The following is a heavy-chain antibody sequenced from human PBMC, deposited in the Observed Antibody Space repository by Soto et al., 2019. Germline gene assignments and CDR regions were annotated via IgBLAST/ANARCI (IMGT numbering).Heavy chain of an antibody. CDR1: GASIRSYY. CDR2: VYPSGST. J-gene: IGHJ4*02. Sequence: QVQLQESGPGLVKPSETLSLTCTVSGASIRSYYWRWIRQSPGKGLEWIGRVYPSGSTNYNPSLKSRVSMSVDTSKNQFSLRLSSVTAADTAVYYCAREPMTYYFDSDGYYSPYYFDYWGQGTLVTVSS. V-gene: IGHV4-4*07. CDR3: AREPMTYYFDSDGYYSPYYFDY. D-gene: IGHD3-22*01.